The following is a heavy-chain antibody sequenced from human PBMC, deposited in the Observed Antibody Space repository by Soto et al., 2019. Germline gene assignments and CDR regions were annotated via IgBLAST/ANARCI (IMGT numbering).Heavy chain of an antibody. CDR1: GFTFSNYW. CDR3: ARERGGYSSDF. Sequence: PGGSLRLSCAASGFTFSNYWMSWVRQAPGKGLEWVANIKQDGSEEYYVDSVKGRFTISRDNAKNSLYLQVNSLKTEDTAVYYCARERGGYSSDFWGQGTLVTVSS. J-gene: IGHJ4*02. CDR2: IKQDGSEE. V-gene: IGHV3-7*01. D-gene: IGHD2-15*01.